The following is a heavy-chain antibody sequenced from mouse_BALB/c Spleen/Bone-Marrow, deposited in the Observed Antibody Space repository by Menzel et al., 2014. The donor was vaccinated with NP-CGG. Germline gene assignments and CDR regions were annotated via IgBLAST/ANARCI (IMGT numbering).Heavy chain of an antibody. J-gene: IGHJ1*01. Sequence: DLVKPGASVKLSCKASGYTFSSYWINWIKQRPGQGLEWIGRFPPGSGSTNYNEVFKGKATLTVDTSSATAYIQLDSLSSEDSAVYFCARSGFGTGYFYLDVWGAGTTVTVSS. V-gene: IGHV1S41*01. D-gene: IGHD1-1*01. CDR3: ARSGFGTGYFYLDV. CDR1: GYTFSSYW. CDR2: FPPGSGST.